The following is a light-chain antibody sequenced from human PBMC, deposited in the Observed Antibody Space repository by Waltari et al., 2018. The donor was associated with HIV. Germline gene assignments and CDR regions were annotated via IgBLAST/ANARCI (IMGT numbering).Light chain of an antibody. CDR3: VLYVSGGVWV. CDR2: NPR. J-gene: IGLJ3*02. CDR1: SGLVPASSY. Sequence: QTVVTQESSFSVSHGGKVQLTCALTSGLVPASSYPSWYQQTPGQPPPPLFYNPRTPSSVVPDLFSASILGNKAALTITGAQADDGADYYCVLYVSGGVWVFGGGTKLTVL. V-gene: IGLV8-61*01.